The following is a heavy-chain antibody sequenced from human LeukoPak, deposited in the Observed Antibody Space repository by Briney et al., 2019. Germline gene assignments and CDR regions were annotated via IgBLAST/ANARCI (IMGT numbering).Heavy chain of an antibody. D-gene: IGHD3-3*01. CDR2: IYYSGST. V-gene: IGHV4-59*01. J-gene: IGHJ6*03. CDR1: GGSISSYY. Sequence: PSETLSLTCTVSGGSISSYYWSWIRQPPGKGLEWIGYIYYSGSTNYNPSLKSRVTISVDTSKNQFSLKLSSVTAADTAVYYCARSYDFWSGYLDVWGKGTTVTVSS. CDR3: ARSYDFWSGYLDV.